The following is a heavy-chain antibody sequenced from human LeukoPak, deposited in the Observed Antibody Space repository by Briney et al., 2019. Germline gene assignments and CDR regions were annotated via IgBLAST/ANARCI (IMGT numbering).Heavy chain of an antibody. Sequence: SQTLSLTCTVSGGSISSGDYYWSWIRQPQGKGLEWIAYMYYSGSTYYNPSLKSRVTMSADTSKNQFSLKLSSVTAADTAVYYCARPYYYDSRIDPWGQGTLVTVSS. J-gene: IGHJ5*02. CDR3: ARPYYYDSRIDP. CDR2: MYYSGST. CDR1: GGSISSGDYY. D-gene: IGHD3-22*01. V-gene: IGHV4-30-4*01.